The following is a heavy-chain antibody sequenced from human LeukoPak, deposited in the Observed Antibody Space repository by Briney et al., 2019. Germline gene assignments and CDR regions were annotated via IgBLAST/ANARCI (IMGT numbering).Heavy chain of an antibody. V-gene: IGHV4-59*08. J-gene: IGHJ4*02. CDR2: IYYSGSA. CDR3: ASIGLPTYGSGSSFDY. D-gene: IGHD3-10*01. Sequence: SETLSLTCTVSGVSISSYYWSLIRQPPGKGLECIGYIYYSGSANYNPSLKSRVTISLDTSKNQFSLKLSSVTAADTAVYYCASIGLPTYGSGSSFDYWGQGTLVTVSS. CDR1: GVSISSYY.